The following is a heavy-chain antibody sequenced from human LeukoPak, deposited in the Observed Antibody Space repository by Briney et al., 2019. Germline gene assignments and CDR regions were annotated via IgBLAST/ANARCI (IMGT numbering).Heavy chain of an antibody. CDR2: IWYDGSNK. J-gene: IGHJ4*02. D-gene: IGHD3-22*01. CDR1: GFTFSSYS. Sequence: GGSLRLSCAASGFTFSSYSMHWVRQAPGKGPEWVAVIWYDGSNKYYADSVKGRFTISRDNSKNTLYLQMNSLRAEDTAVYYCAKAPGGVYYYDSSGYDYYWGQGTLVTVSS. CDR3: AKAPGGVYYYDSSGYDYY. V-gene: IGHV3-33*06.